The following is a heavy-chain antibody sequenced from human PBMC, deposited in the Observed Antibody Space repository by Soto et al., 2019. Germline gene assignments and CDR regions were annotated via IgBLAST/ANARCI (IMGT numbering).Heavy chain of an antibody. CDR1: GYSFTSSW. CDR2: IYPGDTTT. CDR3: ARQGGTGWFDH. J-gene: IGHJ5*02. Sequence: GESLKISCKSSGYSFTSSWIGWVRQMPGKGLEWIGLIYPGDTTTRYSPLSQGEVTFSVDNSISTTYLQWSSLKASDTAMYFCARQGGTGWFDHWGQGXLVTVYS. V-gene: IGHV5-51*01. D-gene: IGHD1-1*01.